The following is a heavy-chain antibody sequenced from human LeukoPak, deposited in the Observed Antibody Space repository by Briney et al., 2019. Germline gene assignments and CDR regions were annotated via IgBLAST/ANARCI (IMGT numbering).Heavy chain of an antibody. Sequence: SETLSLTCTVSDGSISTFYWSWIRQPPGKGLEWIGYIYYSGSTSYNPSLKSRVIISGDTSKNQFSLKLSSVTAADTAVYYCARGVGSSSWYRFGHEQWLAGEPKIDYWGQGTLVTVSS. CDR1: DGSISTFY. J-gene: IGHJ4*02. D-gene: IGHD6-13*01. V-gene: IGHV4-59*01. CDR2: IYYSGST. CDR3: ARGVGSSSWYRFGHEQWLAGEPKIDY.